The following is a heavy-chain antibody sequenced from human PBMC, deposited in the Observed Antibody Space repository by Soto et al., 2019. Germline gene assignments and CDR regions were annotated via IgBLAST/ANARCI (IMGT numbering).Heavy chain of an antibody. CDR1: GFTFSNFG. V-gene: IGHV3-33*01. J-gene: IGHJ4*02. D-gene: IGHD1-1*01. CDR2: IWYDGSNK. Sequence: QPGGSLRLSCAASGFTFSNFGMHWVRQAPGKGLEWVAIIWYDGSNKYYADSVKGRFTISRDNSKNTLYLQMNSLRAEDAAVYYCARGSSRELEYWGQGTLVTVSS. CDR3: ARGSSRELEY.